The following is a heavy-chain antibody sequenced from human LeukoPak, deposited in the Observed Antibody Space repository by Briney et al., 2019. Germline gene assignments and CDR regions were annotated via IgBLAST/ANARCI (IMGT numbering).Heavy chain of an antibody. CDR2: ISGSGGST. CDR3: AKSLKGSGWLHYYYYYGMDV. D-gene: IGHD6-19*01. Sequence: GGSLRLSCAASGFTVSSYAMSWVRQAPGKRLEWVSAISGSGGSTYYADSVKGRFTISRDNSKNTLYLQMNSLRAEDTAVYYCAKSLKGSGWLHYYYYYGMDVWGQGTTVTVSS. CDR1: GFTVSSYA. J-gene: IGHJ6*02. V-gene: IGHV3-23*01.